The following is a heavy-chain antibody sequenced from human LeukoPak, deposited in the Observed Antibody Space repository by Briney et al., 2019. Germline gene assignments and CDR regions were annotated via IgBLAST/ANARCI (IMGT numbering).Heavy chain of an antibody. CDR3: AGESFDI. Sequence: GGSLRLSCAATGFTFSSYALDWVRQAPGKGLEWVAVISKDGNSQNYADSVKGRFTISRDNSKNTLYLQMNSLRPEDTAVYYCAGESFDIWGQGTTVTVSS. CDR2: ISKDGNSQ. V-gene: IGHV3-30*04. J-gene: IGHJ3*02. CDR1: GFTFSSYA.